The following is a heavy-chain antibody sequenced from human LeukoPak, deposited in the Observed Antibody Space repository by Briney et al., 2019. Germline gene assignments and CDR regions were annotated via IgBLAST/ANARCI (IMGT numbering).Heavy chain of an antibody. Sequence: PGGSLRLSCAASGFTFSSYEMNGVRQAPGKGLEWVSYISSSGSTIYYADSVKGRFTISRDNAKNSLYLQMNSLRAEDTAVYYCARVGWKYYYYMDVWGKGTTVTVSS. CDR1: GFTFSSYE. J-gene: IGHJ6*03. D-gene: IGHD1-1*01. V-gene: IGHV3-48*03. CDR3: ARVGWKYYYYMDV. CDR2: ISSSGSTI.